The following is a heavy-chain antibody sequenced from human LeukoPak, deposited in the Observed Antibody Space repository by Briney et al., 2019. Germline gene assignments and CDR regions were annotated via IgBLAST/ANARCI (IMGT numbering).Heavy chain of an antibody. CDR3: AKHSSGWYEYYFDY. CDR1: GFTFSSYA. J-gene: IGHJ4*02. V-gene: IGHV3-23*01. D-gene: IGHD6-19*01. CDR2: ISGSGGST. Sequence: PGGSLRLSCAASGFTFSSYALTWVRQAPGKGLEWVSAISGSGGSTYYADSVKGRFTISRHNSENTLYLQMNSLRAEDTAVYYCAKHSSGWYEYYFDYWGQGTLVTVSS.